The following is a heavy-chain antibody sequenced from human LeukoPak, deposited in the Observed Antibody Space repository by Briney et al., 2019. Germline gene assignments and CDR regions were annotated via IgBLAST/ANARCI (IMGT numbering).Heavy chain of an antibody. CDR2: INHSGST. J-gene: IGHJ5*02. Sequence: PSETLSLTCAVYGGSFSGYYWSWIRQPPGKGLEWIGEINHSGSTNYNPSLKSRDTISVDTSKNQFSLKLSSVTAADTAVYYCARHHLKIAAAGTWFDPWGQGTLVTVSS. CDR3: ARHHLKIAAAGTWFDP. CDR1: GGSFSGYY. D-gene: IGHD6-13*01. V-gene: IGHV4-34*01.